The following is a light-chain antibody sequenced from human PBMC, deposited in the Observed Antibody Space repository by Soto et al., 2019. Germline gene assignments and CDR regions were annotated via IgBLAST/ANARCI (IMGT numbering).Light chain of an antibody. Sequence: DIQMTQSPSTLSATAGDRVTITCRASQSISSWLAWYQHKPGKAPKLLIYDASNLDSGVPSRFSGGGSGTEFSLTISNLQPDDSATYYCQQYNTYPWTFGQGTKVDIK. J-gene: IGKJ1*01. CDR3: QQYNTYPWT. CDR1: QSISSW. V-gene: IGKV1-5*01. CDR2: DAS.